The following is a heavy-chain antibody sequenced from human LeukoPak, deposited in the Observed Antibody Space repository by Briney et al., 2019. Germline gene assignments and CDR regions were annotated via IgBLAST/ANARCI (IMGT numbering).Heavy chain of an antibody. J-gene: IGHJ6*03. Sequence: GGSLRLSCAASGFTFSSYSMNWVRQAPGKGPEWVSAISSSSIYIYYADSVKGRFIISRDNAKNSLYLQVNSLRAEDTAVYYCARVVRGVINPTVPYYYYMDVWGKGTTVTISS. CDR1: GFTFSSYS. CDR2: ISSSSIYI. D-gene: IGHD3-10*01. CDR3: ARVVRGVINPTVPYYYYMDV. V-gene: IGHV3-21*04.